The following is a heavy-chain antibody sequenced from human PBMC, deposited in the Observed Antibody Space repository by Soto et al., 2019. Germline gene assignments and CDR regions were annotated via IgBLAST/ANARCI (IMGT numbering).Heavy chain of an antibody. V-gene: IGHV3-7*03. CDR3: AITTSTVSYGFDP. D-gene: IGHD2-2*01. CDR2: IKEDGTEQ. J-gene: IGHJ5*02. CDR1: GFSFSCDW. Sequence: GGSLRLCCTASGFSFSCDWMSWVRQAPGKGPELVANIKEDGTEQHYVDSVKGRFTISRDNSENSLFLQMNNLRAEDSAIYYCAITTSTVSYGFDPWGPGTQVTAPQ.